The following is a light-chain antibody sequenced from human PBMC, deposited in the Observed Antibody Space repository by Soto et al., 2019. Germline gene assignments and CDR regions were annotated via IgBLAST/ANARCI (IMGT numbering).Light chain of an antibody. J-gene: IGKJ1*01. CDR1: QSVNPYY. CDR3: QYSGSSPWT. V-gene: IGKV3-20*01. Sequence: EIVLTESPGTLSLSPGERATLSCRASQSVNPYYLAWYQQKPGQAPRLLIYSASSRSTGIPDRLSGSGSGTDFTLTISGMERDEVVVYYCQYSGSSPWTFGQGNKVEIK. CDR2: SAS.